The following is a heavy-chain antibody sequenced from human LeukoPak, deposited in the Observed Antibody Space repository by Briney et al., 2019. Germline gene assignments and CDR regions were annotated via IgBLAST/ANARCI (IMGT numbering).Heavy chain of an antibody. CDR2: ISAYNGNT. Sequence: GASVKVSCKASGYTFTSSGTSWVRQAPGQGLEWMGWISAYNGNTNYAQKLQGRVTMTTDTSTSTAYMELRSLRSDDTAVYYCARDHEGDSYSSFDPWGQGTLVTVSS. V-gene: IGHV1-18*01. D-gene: IGHD5-18*01. J-gene: IGHJ5*02. CDR1: GYTFTSSG. CDR3: ARDHEGDSYSSFDP.